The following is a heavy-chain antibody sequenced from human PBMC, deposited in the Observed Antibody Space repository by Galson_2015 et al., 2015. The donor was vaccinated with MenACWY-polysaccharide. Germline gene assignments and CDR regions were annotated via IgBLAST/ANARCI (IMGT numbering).Heavy chain of an antibody. CDR1: GFTFSIYV. Sequence: SLSLSCAASGFTFSIYVMTWVRQAPGKGLQWVSAISSGSDTTYYTDSVKGRLTISRDNSKDTVHLQMDSLSAEDTAVYYCVKVVWADNRGQGTLVAVSS. V-gene: IGHV3-23*01. J-gene: IGHJ4*02. CDR3: VKVVWADN. D-gene: IGHD1-14*01. CDR2: ISSGSDTT.